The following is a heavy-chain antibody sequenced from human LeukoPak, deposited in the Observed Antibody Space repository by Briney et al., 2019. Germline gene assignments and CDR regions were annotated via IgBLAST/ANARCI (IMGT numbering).Heavy chain of an antibody. Sequence: GASVKASCKASGYTFTSYGISWVRQAPGQGLEWMGWISAYNGNTNYAQKLQGRVTMTTDTSTSTAYMELRSLRSDDTAVYYCARDGAYCSGGSCYPEPYYGMDVWGQGTTVTVSS. V-gene: IGHV1-18*01. CDR3: ARDGAYCSGGSCYPEPYYGMDV. CDR1: GYTFTSYG. J-gene: IGHJ6*02. CDR2: ISAYNGNT. D-gene: IGHD2-15*01.